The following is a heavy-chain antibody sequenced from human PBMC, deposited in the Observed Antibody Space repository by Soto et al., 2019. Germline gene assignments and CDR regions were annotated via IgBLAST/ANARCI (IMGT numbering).Heavy chain of an antibody. CDR1: GGTFSTYT. D-gene: IGHD3-22*01. Sequence: QVQLVQSGAEVKKPGSSVKVSCKASGGTFSTYTITWVRQAPGQGLEWMGRIIPIIGIVNYAQKFQGSVTITADKFTGTASMELTRLRSDATAVSYCAGDPDSHYNDSHASSYPWGQGTLVTVSS. V-gene: IGHV1-69*08. CDR2: IIPIIGIV. J-gene: IGHJ5*02. CDR3: AGDPDSHYNDSHASSYP.